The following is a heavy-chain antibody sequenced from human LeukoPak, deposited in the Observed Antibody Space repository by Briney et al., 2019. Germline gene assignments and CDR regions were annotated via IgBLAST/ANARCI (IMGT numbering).Heavy chain of an antibody. V-gene: IGHV1-69*01. CDR2: IIPIFGTA. CDR3: AREVEESGYYLSFDY. J-gene: IGHJ4*02. Sequence: SSVKVSCKASGSTFSSYAISWVRQAPGQGLEWKGGIIPIFGTANYAQKFQGRVTITADESTSTAYMELSSLRSEDTAVYYCAREVEESGYYLSFDYWGQGTLVTVSS. D-gene: IGHD3-22*01. CDR1: GSTFSSYA.